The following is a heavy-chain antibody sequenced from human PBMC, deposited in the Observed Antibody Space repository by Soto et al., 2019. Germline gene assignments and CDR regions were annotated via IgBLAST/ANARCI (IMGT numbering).Heavy chain of an antibody. D-gene: IGHD4-17*01. Sequence: EVQLVETGGGLIQPGGSLRLSCAASGFTVSSYYMSWVRQAPGKGLEWVSVIYSGGSTYYEDSVKGRFTISRDNSKNTRYLQMNSLRAEDTAVYYCACCDYVGPFYYWGQGTLVTVSS. CDR1: GFTVSSYY. J-gene: IGHJ4*02. CDR2: IYSGGST. CDR3: ACCDYVGPFYY. V-gene: IGHV3-53*02.